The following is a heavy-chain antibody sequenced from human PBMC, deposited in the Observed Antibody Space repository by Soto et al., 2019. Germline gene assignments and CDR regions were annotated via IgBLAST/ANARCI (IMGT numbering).Heavy chain of an antibody. J-gene: IGHJ4*02. V-gene: IGHV3-21*01. CDR2: ISGTSSFI. D-gene: IGHD6-13*01. CDR1: GFTFSSYD. Sequence: EVQLLESGGGLVQPGGSLRLSCAASGFTFSSYDLSWVRQAPGKGLEWVSTISGTSSFIYYADSLKGRFTISRDNAKNSLYLQMHSLRAEDTAVYYCARDLVIPTAGTEFSEFWGQGTLVTVSS. CDR3: ARDLVIPTAGTEFSEF.